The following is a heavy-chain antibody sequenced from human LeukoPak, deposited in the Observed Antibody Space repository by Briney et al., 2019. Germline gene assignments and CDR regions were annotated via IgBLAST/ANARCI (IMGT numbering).Heavy chain of an antibody. CDR3: ARLPGTSRFDP. J-gene: IGHJ5*02. CDR2: IYCSGST. V-gene: IGHV4-59*08. Sequence: SETLSLTCTVSGGSISSYYWSWIRQPAGKGLEWIGYIYCSGSTSYNPSLKSRVTISVDTSSNQFSLKLSSVTASDTAVYYCARLPGTSRFDPWGQGSLVTVSS. D-gene: IGHD2-2*01. CDR1: GGSISSYY.